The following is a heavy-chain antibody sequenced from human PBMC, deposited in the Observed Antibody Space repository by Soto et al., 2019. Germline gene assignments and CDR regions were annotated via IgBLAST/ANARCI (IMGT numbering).Heavy chain of an antibody. Sequence: EVHLLESGGGLVQPGGSLRLSCAASELSSSNHAMTWVRQAPGKGLEWVSGISGSDGGAYYADSVKGRFTISRDNSRSTLYLQMNSLRAEDTAVYYCAKDASSGITSFDSWGRGTVVTVSS. V-gene: IGHV3-23*01. CDR2: ISGSDGGA. D-gene: IGHD3-3*01. J-gene: IGHJ2*01. CDR1: ELSSSNHA. CDR3: AKDASSGITSFDS.